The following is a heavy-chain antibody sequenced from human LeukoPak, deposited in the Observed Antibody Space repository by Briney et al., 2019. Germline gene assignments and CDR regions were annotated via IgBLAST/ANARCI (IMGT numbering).Heavy chain of an antibody. V-gene: IGHV1-2*06. Sequence: ASVKLSCKASGYTFTGYYIHWVRQAPGQGLEWMGRINPNSGGTNYVQKFQGRVTMTRDTSINTAYMELSRLRSYDTAVYYCARRHVTYYILAGYYSYWGPGTLCTVSS. D-gene: IGHD3-9*01. J-gene: IGHJ4*02. CDR3: ARRHVTYYILAGYYSY. CDR2: INPNSGGT. CDR1: GYTFTGYY.